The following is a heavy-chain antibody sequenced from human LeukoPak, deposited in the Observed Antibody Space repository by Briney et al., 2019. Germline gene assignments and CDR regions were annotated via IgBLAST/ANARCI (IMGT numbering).Heavy chain of an antibody. Sequence: SETLSLTCAVYGGSFSGYYWSWIRQPPGKGLEWIGEINHSGSTNYIPSLKSRVTISVDTSKNQFSLKLSSVTAADTAVYYCARVAPRYYDFWSGPWDYYGMDVWGQGTTVTVSS. CDR3: ARVAPRYYDFWSGPWDYYGMDV. D-gene: IGHD3-3*01. J-gene: IGHJ6*02. V-gene: IGHV4-34*01. CDR2: INHSGST. CDR1: GGSFSGYY.